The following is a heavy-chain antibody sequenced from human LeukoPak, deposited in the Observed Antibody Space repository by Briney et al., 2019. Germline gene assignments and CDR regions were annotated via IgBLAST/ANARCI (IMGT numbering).Heavy chain of an antibody. J-gene: IGHJ5*02. CDR3: ARVPRGGYNWFDP. Sequence: PSETLSLTCTVSGGSISSYYWSWIRQPPGKGLEWIGYIYYSGSTNYNPSLKSRVTISVDTSKNQFSLKLSSVTAADTAVYYCARVPRGGYNWFDPWGQGTLVTVSS. CDR2: IYYSGST. CDR1: GGSISSYY. V-gene: IGHV4-59*12. D-gene: IGHD1-1*01.